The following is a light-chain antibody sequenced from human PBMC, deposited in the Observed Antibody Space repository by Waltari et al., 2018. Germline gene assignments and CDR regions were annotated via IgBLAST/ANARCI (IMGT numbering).Light chain of an antibody. CDR3: QALGTGAWV. V-gene: IGLV3-1*01. J-gene: IGLJ3*02. Sequence: SYELTQPPSVSVSPGQTASITCSGDILGNKYASWYQQKPGQTPLLVIYQNTKRPSEIPERFSGSKSATAATVTLTGTQAMDEADYYCQALGTGAWVFGGGTKLTVL. CDR2: QNT. CDR1: ILGNKY.